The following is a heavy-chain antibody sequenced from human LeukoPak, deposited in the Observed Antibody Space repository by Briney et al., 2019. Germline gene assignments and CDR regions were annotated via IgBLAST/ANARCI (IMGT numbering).Heavy chain of an antibody. CDR2: IIPIFGTA. CDR1: GGTFSSHA. V-gene: IGHV1-69*05. J-gene: IGHJ4*02. Sequence: SVKVSCKASGGTFSSHAISWVRQAPGQGLEWMGRIIPIFGTANYAQKFQGRVTITTDESTSTAYMELSSLRSEDTAVYYCASSSPTNELAYWGPRTLVTVSS. D-gene: IGHD2-8*01. CDR3: ASSSPTNELAY.